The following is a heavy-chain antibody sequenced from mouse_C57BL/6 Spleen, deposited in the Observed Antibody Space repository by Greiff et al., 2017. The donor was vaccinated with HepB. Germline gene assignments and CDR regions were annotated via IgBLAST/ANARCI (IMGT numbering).Heavy chain of an antibody. CDR3: ARNPYYYGSSYRDY. J-gene: IGHJ2*01. V-gene: IGHV1-64*01. CDR1: GYTFTSYW. Sequence: QVQLQQPGAELVKPGASVKLSCKASGYTFTSYWMHWVKQRPGQGLEWIGMIHPNSGSTNYNEKFKSKATLTVDKSSSTAYMQLSSLTSEDSAVYYCARNPYYYGSSYRDYWGQGTTLTVSS. CDR2: IHPNSGST. D-gene: IGHD1-1*01.